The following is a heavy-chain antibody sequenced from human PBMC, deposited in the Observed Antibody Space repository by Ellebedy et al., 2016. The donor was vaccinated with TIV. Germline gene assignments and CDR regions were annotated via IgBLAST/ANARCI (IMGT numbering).Heavy chain of an antibody. D-gene: IGHD2-21*02. V-gene: IGHV3-48*04. J-gene: IGHJ4*02. CDR1: GFTFSSYS. CDR3: VRTARIADY. CDR2: ISSSSSTI. Sequence: GGSLRLSCAASGFTFSSYSMNWVRQAPGKGLEWVSYISSSSSTIYYADSVKGRFTISRDNAKNSLYLQMNSLRAEDTAVYYCVRTARIADYWGQGTLVTVSS.